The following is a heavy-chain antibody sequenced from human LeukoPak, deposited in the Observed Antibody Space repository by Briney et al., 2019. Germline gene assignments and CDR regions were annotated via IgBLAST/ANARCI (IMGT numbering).Heavy chain of an antibody. CDR1: GYTFTGYY. J-gene: IGHJ5*02. CDR2: INPNSGGT. CDR3: ARETVAVNNWFDP. D-gene: IGHD6-19*01. Sequence: ASVKVSCKASGYTFTGYYMHWVRQAPGQGLEWMGWINPNSGGTNYAQKFQGRVTMTRDTSISTAYMELSRLRSDDTAVYYCARETVAVNNWFDPWGQGTLVTVSS. V-gene: IGHV1-2*02.